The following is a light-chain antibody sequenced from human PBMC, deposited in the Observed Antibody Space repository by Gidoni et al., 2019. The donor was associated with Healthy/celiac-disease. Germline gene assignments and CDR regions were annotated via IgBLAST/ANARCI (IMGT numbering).Light chain of an antibody. CDR3: KQLHSYPGT. Sequence: IQVTHSPSSLSASVGDRLTITCLATQRISSYLAWYQQKPGKAPKLLIYAASNLQSGVPSRFSGSGSGTDFTLNISSLQAEDFATYYCKQLHSYPGTFGQGTKVEIK. J-gene: IGKJ1*01. CDR2: AAS. V-gene: IGKV1-9*01. CDR1: QRISSY.